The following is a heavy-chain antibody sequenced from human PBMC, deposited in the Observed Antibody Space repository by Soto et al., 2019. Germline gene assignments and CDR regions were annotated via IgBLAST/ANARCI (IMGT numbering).Heavy chain of an antibody. V-gene: IGHV1-18*01. CDR2: ISAYNGNT. D-gene: IGHD3-22*01. Sequence: GASVKVSCKTSGYTFTSYGISWVRQAPGQGLEWMGWISAYNGNTNYAQKLQGRVTMTTDTSTSTAYIELRSLRSDDTAVYYCARSFGLRRWLSYYYDSSGPYGAFDIWGQGTMVTVSS. J-gene: IGHJ3*02. CDR3: ARSFGLRRWLSYYYDSSGPYGAFDI. CDR1: GYTFTSYG.